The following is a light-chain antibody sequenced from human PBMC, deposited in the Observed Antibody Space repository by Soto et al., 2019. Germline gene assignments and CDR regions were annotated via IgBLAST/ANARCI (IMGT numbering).Light chain of an antibody. CDR1: QSVSNS. CDR3: HQRYNWPRVT. CDR2: DVS. V-gene: IGKV3-11*01. J-gene: IGKJ5*01. Sequence: EIVLTQSPATLSLSPGERVTLSCRASQSVSNSLAWYQQKPGQPPKLLIYDVSNRATGIPARFSGSGSGTDFTLTITCLEPEDFAVYFCHQRYNWPRVTFGQGTRLDIK.